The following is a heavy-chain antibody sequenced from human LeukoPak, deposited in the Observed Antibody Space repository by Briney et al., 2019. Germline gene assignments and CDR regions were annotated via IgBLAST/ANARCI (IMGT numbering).Heavy chain of an antibody. V-gene: IGHV4-59*08. J-gene: IGHJ6*02. Sequence: SEALSLTCTVSGGSISTYYWSWIRQPPGKGLEWIGYIYYSGSTSYNPSLKSRVTISVNTSKNQFSLKLSSVTAADTAVYYCARGLYYYYGMDVWGQGTTVTVSS. CDR1: GGSISTYY. D-gene: IGHD2/OR15-2a*01. CDR2: IYYSGST. CDR3: ARGLYYYYGMDV.